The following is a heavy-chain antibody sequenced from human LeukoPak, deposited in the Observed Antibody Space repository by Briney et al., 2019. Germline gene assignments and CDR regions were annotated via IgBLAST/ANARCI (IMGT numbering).Heavy chain of an antibody. V-gene: IGHV4-59*08. CDR1: GGSISSYY. CDR2: IYYSGST. D-gene: IGHD4-17*01. CDR3: ARRFYGDLYFDY. J-gene: IGHJ4*02. Sequence: SETLSLTCTVSGGSISSYYWSWIRQPPGKGLEWIGYIYYSGSTNYNPSLKSRVTISVDTSKNQFSLKLSSVTAADTAVYYCARRFYGDLYFDYWGQGTLVTASS.